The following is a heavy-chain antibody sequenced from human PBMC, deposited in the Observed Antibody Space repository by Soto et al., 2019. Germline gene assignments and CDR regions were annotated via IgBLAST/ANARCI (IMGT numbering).Heavy chain of an antibody. CDR3: VRWDYGDYSHWFDP. V-gene: IGHV1-8*01. D-gene: IGHD4-17*01. CDR2: MNPNSGNT. J-gene: IGHJ5*02. CDR1: GYTFTKFD. Sequence: QVQLVQSGAEVKKPGASVRVSFKASGYTFTKFDINWVRQATGQGLEWMGWMNPNSGNTGYAQKFQGRVTMTRNTSITTAYRELSTLRSEDTAVYSCVRWDYGDYSHWFDPWGQGTLVTVSS.